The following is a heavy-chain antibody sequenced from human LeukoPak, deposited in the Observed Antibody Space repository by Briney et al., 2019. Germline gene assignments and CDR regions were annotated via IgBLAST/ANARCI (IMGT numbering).Heavy chain of an antibody. J-gene: IGHJ1*01. CDR3: ASGVSMTTVRFQH. CDR1: GGSFSGYY. CDR2: INHSGST. D-gene: IGHD4-17*01. Sequence: PSETLSLTCAVYGGSFSGYYWSWIRQPPGKGLEWIGEINHSGSTNYNPSPKSRVTISVDTSKNQFSLKLSSVTAADTAVYYGASGVSMTTVRFQHWGQGTMVSVSS. V-gene: IGHV4-34*01.